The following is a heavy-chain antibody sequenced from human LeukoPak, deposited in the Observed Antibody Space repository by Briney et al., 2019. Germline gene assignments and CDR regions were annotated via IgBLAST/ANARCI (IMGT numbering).Heavy chain of an antibody. CDR3: ARELPAARSDDY. V-gene: IGHV1-18*01. Sequence: ASVKVSCKASGYTFTNYGINWVRQAPGQGLEWMGWISAYNGNTNYAQKLQGRVTMTTDTSTSTAYMELRSLRSDDTAVYYCARELPAARSDDYWGQGTLVTVSS. CDR1: GYTFTNYG. J-gene: IGHJ4*02. CDR2: ISAYNGNT. D-gene: IGHD2-2*01.